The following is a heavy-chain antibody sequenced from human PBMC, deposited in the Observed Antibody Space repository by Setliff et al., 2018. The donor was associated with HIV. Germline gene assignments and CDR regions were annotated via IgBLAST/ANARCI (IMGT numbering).Heavy chain of an antibody. V-gene: IGHV4-59*02. J-gene: IGHJ6*03. D-gene: IGHD3-22*01. CDR1: GDSVTTHY. CDR3: ARTRYYYDSSSYYFQYYYYKDV. CDR2: ISYSGST. Sequence: PSETLSLTCSISGDSVTTHYWSWIRQPPGKGLEWIGYISYSGSTNYNPSLKSRVTISVDTSKNQFSLKLSTVTAADTAVYYCARTRYYYDSSSYYFQYYYYKDVWGKGTTVTVSS.